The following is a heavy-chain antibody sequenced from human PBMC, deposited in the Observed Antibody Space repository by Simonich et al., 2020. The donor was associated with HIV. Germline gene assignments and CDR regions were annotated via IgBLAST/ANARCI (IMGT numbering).Heavy chain of an antibody. CDR1: GGSFNGYY. D-gene: IGHD7-27*01. J-gene: IGHJ4*02. CDR3: ARGRSPPRTGVLDS. V-gene: IGHV4-34*01. Sequence: QVQLQQWGAGLLKPSETLSLTCAVYGGSFNGYYWSWIRPSPARGLQWIGEINHSGITNYNPSLMGRVTISVDTSKNQFSLKMRSLIAADTAVYYCARGRSPPRTGVLDSWGQGTQVIVSS. CDR2: INHSGIT.